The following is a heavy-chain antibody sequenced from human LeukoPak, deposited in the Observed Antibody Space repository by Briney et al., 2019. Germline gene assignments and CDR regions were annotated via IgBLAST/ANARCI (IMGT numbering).Heavy chain of an antibody. J-gene: IGHJ6*03. CDR2: IYHSGST. Sequence: SETLSLTCTVSGYSISNGYYWGWIRQPPGKGLEWIGSIYHSGSTYYNPSLKSRVTISVDTSKNQFSLKLSSVTAADTAVYYCARHPRSADYYYYYYMDVWGKGTTVTVSS. CDR3: ARHPRSADYYYYYYMDV. CDR1: GYSISNGYY. V-gene: IGHV4-38-2*02.